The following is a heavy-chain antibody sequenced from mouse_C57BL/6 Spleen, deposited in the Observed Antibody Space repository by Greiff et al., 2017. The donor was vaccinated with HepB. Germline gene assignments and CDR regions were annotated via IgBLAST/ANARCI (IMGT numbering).Heavy chain of an antibody. CDR1: GYTFTDYY. V-gene: IGHV1-26*01. Sequence: EVKLQQSGPELVKPGASVKISCKASGYTFTDYYINWVKQSHGKSLEWIGDINPNNGGTSYNQKFKGKATLTVDKSSSTAYMELRSLTSEDSAVYYCARWSYYFDYWGQGTTLTVSS. CDR2: INPNNGGT. J-gene: IGHJ2*01. CDR3: ARWSYYFDY.